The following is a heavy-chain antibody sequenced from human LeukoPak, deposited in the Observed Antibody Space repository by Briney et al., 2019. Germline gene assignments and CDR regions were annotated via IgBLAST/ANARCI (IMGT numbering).Heavy chain of an antibody. J-gene: IGHJ4*02. V-gene: IGHV3-30*02. CDR2: IRNDGSIT. D-gene: IGHD3-10*01. CDR1: GFTFSSYG. Sequence: GGSLRLSCAASGFTFSSYGMHWIRQAPGKGLEWVAFIRNDGSITYNADSVKGRFTISRDNSKNTLYLQMNSLRADDTAVYYCAKDHYASGSRSRFDYWGQGTQVTVSS. CDR3: AKDHYASGSRSRFDY.